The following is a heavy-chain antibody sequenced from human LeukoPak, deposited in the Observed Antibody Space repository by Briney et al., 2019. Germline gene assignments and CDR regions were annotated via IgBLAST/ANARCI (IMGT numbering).Heavy chain of an antibody. V-gene: IGHV3-48*01. CDR1: GFTFSAYS. J-gene: IGHJ4*02. CDR2: ISSSSTI. D-gene: IGHD1-14*01. CDR3: AREKDRVFDY. Sequence: PGGSLRLSCAASGFTFSAYSMNWVRQAPGKGLEWVSYISSSSTIYYADSVKGRFTISRDNAKNSLYLQMNSLRAEDTAVYYCAREKDRVFDYWGQGTLVTVSS.